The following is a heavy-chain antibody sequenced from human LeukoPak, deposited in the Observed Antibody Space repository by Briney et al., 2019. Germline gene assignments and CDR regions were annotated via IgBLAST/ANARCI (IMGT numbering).Heavy chain of an antibody. CDR2: IYHSGST. V-gene: IGHV4-30-2*01. CDR3: ARDSLWFGSGMDV. CDR1: GGSISSGGYS. J-gene: IGHJ6*04. D-gene: IGHD3-10*01. Sequence: PSQTLSLTCAVSGGSISSGGYSWSWIRQPPGKGLEWIGYIYHSGSTYYNPSLKSRVTISVDASKNQFSLKLSSVTAADTAVYYCARDSLWFGSGMDVWGKGTTVTVSS.